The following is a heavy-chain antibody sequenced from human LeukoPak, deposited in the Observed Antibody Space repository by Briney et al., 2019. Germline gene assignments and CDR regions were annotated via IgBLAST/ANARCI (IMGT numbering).Heavy chain of an antibody. CDR2: ISSSSSYI. CDR1: GFTFSSYA. V-gene: IGHV3-21*01. CDR3: ASYCSGGSCLYYYYGMDV. D-gene: IGHD2-15*01. J-gene: IGHJ6*02. Sequence: GGSLRLSCAASGFTFSSYAMHWVRQAPGKGLEWVSSISSSSSYIYYADSVKGRFTISRDNAKNSLYLQMNSLRAEDTAVYYCASYCSGGSCLYYYYGMDVWGQGTTVTVSS.